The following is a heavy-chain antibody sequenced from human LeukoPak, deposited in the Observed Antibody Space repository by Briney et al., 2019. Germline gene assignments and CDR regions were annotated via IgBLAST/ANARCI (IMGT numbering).Heavy chain of an antibody. CDR1: GGSISSGGYY. CDR3: ARGLWNSNFDDAFDI. V-gene: IGHV4-31*03. D-gene: IGHD1-7*01. CDR2: IYYSGST. J-gene: IGHJ3*02. Sequence: PSETLSLTCTVSGGSISSGGYYWSWIRQHPGKGLEWIGYIYYSGSTYYNPSLKSRVTISVDTSKNQFSLKLSSVTAADTAVYYCARGLWNSNFDDAFDIWGQGTMVTVSS.